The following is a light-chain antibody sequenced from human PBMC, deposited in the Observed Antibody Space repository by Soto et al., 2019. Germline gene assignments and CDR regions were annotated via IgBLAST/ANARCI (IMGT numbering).Light chain of an antibody. CDR3: QQVNSYPIT. J-gene: IGKJ5*01. V-gene: IGKV1-9*01. CDR2: PAA. CDR1: QVISSY. Sequence: DIQLTQSPSFLSASVGDRVTITCRASQVISSYLAWYQQKPGTAPKFLIYPAATLQSGVPSRFSGSGSGTEFTLTISSLQPEECATYCCQQVNSYPITCGQGTRLEIK.